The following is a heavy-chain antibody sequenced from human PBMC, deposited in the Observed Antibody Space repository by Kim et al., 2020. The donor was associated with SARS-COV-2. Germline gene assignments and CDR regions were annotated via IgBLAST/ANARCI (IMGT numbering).Heavy chain of an antibody. J-gene: IGHJ3*02. V-gene: IGHV3-33*08. CDR3: ARDAGSMDDAFDI. Sequence: GGSLRLSCAASGFTFSSYGMHWVRQAPGKGLEWVAVISYEGSNKYYADSVKGRFTISRDNSKNTLYLQMNSLRAEDTAVYYCARDAGSMDDAFDIWGQGTMVTVSS. CDR2: ISYEGSNK. CDR1: GFTFSSYG. D-gene: IGHD3-10*01.